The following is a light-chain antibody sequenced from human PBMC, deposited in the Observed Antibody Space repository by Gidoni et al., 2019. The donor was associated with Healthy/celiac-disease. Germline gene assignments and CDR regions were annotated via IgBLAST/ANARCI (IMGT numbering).Light chain of an antibody. J-gene: IGKJ2*01. CDR3: QQSYSTPRS. CDR2: AAS. Sequence: DIQMTQSPSSLSASVGDRVTITCRASQSISSYLNWYQQKPGKAPKLLIYAASSLQSGVPSMFSVSGSGTDFTLTISSLQPEDFATYYCQQSYSTPRSFGQXTKLEIK. V-gene: IGKV1-39*01. CDR1: QSISSY.